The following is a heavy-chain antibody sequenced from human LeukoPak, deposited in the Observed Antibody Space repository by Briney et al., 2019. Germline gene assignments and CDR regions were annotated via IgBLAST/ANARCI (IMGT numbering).Heavy chain of an antibody. CDR2: IYHSGST. CDR1: GGSISSSNW. V-gene: IGHV4-4*02. Sequence: SETLSLTCAVSGGSISSSNWWSWVRQPPGKGLEWIGEIYHSGSTNYNPSLKSRVTISVDKSKNQFSLKLSSVTAADTAVYYCARSSGGATVTTRDFDYWGQGTLVTVSS. CDR3: ARSSGGATVTTRDFDY. J-gene: IGHJ4*02. D-gene: IGHD4-17*01.